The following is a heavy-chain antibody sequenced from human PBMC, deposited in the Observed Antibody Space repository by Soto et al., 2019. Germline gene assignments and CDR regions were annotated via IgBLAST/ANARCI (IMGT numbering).Heavy chain of an antibody. V-gene: IGHV5-51*01. D-gene: IGHD3-3*01. CDR3: AAISYYDFWSGYLQRDAPDAFDI. CDR1: GYSFTSYW. Sequence: LGESLKISCKGSGYSFTSYWIGWVRQMPGKGLEWMGIIYPGDSDTRYSPSFQGQVTISADKSISTAYLQWSSLKASDTAMYYCAAISYYDFWSGYLQRDAPDAFDIWGQGTMVTVSS. CDR2: IYPGDSDT. J-gene: IGHJ3*02.